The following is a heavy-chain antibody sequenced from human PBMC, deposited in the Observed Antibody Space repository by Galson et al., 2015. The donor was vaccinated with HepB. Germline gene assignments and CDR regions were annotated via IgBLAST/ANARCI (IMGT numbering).Heavy chain of an antibody. CDR2: ISPDGGNK. V-gene: IGHV3-30*18. J-gene: IGHJ4*02. CDR3: VKDPQYDIGVIAH. Sequence: SLRLSCAASGFTFSSYGMHWVRQAPGKGLEWVAVISPDGGNKFYADSVKGRFTISRDNSKNTLYLQMNSLRTEDTAVYYCVKDPQYDIGVIAHWGQGTLVTVSS. CDR1: GFTFSSYG. D-gene: IGHD3-10*01.